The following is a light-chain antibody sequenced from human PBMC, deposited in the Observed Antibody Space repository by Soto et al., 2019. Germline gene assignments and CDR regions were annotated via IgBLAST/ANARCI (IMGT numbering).Light chain of an antibody. J-gene: IGKJ5*01. CDR3: QQRSNWPPIT. V-gene: IGKV3-11*01. Sequence: EIVLTPSPGTLSLFPGERATPSCRASQSVSSYLAWYQQKPGQAPRLLIYDASNRATGIPARFSGSGSGTDFTLTISSLEPEDFAVYYCQQRSNWPPITFGQGTRLEIK. CDR2: DAS. CDR1: QSVSSY.